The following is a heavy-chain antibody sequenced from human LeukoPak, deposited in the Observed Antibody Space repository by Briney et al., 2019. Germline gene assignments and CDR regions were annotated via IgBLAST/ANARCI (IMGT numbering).Heavy chain of an antibody. J-gene: IGHJ4*02. D-gene: IGHD6-6*01. CDR2: IYPGDSDT. CDR1: GYSFATYW. Sequence: GESLKISCEGSGYSFATYWIAWVRQMSGKGLEWMGIIYPGDSDTRYSPSFQGQVTISADKSISTAYLQWSSLKASDTAMYYCARHQGGSTSSPLTKWGLGTLVTVSS. CDR3: ARHQGGSTSSPLTK. V-gene: IGHV5-51*01.